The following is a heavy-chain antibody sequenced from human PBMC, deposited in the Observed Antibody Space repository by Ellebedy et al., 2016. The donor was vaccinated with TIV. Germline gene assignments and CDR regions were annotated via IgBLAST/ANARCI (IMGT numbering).Heavy chain of an antibody. CDR3: ARDGFWSGYGVADFDY. D-gene: IGHD3-3*01. Sequence: GSLRLSXTVSGYSISSGYYWGWIRQPPGKGLEWIGSIYHSGSTYYNPSLKSRVTISVDTSKNQFSLKLSSVTAADTAVYYCARDGFWSGYGVADFDYWGQGTLVTVSS. V-gene: IGHV4-38-2*02. J-gene: IGHJ4*02. CDR1: GYSISSGYY. CDR2: IYHSGST.